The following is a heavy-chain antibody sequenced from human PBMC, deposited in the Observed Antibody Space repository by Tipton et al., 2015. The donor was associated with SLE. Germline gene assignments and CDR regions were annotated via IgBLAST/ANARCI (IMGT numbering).Heavy chain of an antibody. CDR1: GGSFSGYY. CDR2: INHSGNT. J-gene: IGHJ4*02. CDR3: ARRARGGAAAGY. D-gene: IGHD6-13*01. V-gene: IGHV4-34*01. Sequence: TLSLICAVYGGSFSGYYWTWIRQPPGKGLEWIGEINHSGNTDYNPSLKSRVTISVDTSKNQFSLKLTSVTAADTAVYYCARRARGGAAAGYWGQGTLVTVSS.